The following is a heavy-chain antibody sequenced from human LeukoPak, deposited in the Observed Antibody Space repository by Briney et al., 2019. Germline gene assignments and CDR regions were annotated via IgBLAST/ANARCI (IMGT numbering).Heavy chain of an antibody. CDR2: IYTSGST. CDR3: ARSIAAAGTGRYFDY. V-gene: IGHV4-61*02. D-gene: IGHD6-13*01. J-gene: IGHJ4*02. Sequence: SETLSLTCTVSGGSIGSGSYYWSWIRQPAGKGLEWIGRIYTSGSTNYNPSLKSRVTISVDTSKNQFSLKLSSVTVADTAVYCCARSIAAAGTGRYFDYCGQGTPVTVSS. CDR1: GGSIGSGSYY.